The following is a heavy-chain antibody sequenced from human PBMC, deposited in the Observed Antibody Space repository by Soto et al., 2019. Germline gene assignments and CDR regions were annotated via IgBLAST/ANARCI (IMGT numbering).Heavy chain of an antibody. J-gene: IGHJ4*02. Sequence: EVQLLESGGGLVQPGGSLRLSCAASGFTFSSYAMSWVRQAPGKGLEWVSAISGSGGSTYYADSVKGRFTISRDNSKNTQNLQMNSLRSEDAADYYCAKGANYSSGSYSGSGYYFDYWGQGTMVTVSS. CDR1: GFTFSSYA. V-gene: IGHV3-23*01. D-gene: IGHD3-10*01. CDR3: AKGANYSSGSYSGSGYYFDY. CDR2: ISGSGGST.